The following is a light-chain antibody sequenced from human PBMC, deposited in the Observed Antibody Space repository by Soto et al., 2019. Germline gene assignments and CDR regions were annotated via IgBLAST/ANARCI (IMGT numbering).Light chain of an antibody. CDR3: QTWSTGIRV. CDR2: LNSDGSH. Sequence: QLVLTQSPSASASLGASVKLTCTLSSGHSSYAIAWHQQQPEKGPRYLMKLNSDGSHSKGDGIPDRFSGSSSGTERYLTISSLQFEDEADYYCQTWSTGIRVFGGGTKLTVL. J-gene: IGLJ3*02. CDR1: SGHSSYA. V-gene: IGLV4-69*01.